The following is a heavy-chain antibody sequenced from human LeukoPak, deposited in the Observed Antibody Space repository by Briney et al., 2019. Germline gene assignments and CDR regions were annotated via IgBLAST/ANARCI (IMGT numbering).Heavy chain of an antibody. J-gene: IGHJ5*02. CDR3: ARQRFTTRAYAGNWFDP. CDR1: GYSFTNYW. V-gene: IGHV5-51*01. D-gene: IGHD3-16*01. Sequence: GESLKISCEGSGYSFTNYWIGWVRQMPEKGLEWMGIIFPDDSDTIYSPSFQGQVTISADKSISTAYLHWSSLKASDTAMYYCARQRFTTRAYAGNWFDPWGQGTLVTVSS. CDR2: IFPDDSDT.